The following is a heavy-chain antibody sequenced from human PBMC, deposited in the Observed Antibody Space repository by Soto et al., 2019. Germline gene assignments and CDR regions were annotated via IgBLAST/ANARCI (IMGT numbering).Heavy chain of an antibody. D-gene: IGHD3-3*01. CDR3: ARHGTHNYDFWSGYRQTDAFDI. CDR1: GGSISSSSYY. J-gene: IGHJ3*02. V-gene: IGHV4-39*01. CDR2: IYYSGST. Sequence: PSETLSLTCTVSGGSISSSSYYWGWIRQPPGKGLEWIGSIYYSGSTYYNPSLKSRVTISVDTSKNQFSLKLSSVTAADTAVYYCARHGTHNYDFWSGYRQTDAFDIWGRGRIGTVSS.